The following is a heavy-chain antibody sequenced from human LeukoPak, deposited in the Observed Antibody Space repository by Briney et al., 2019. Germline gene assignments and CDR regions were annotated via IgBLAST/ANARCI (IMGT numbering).Heavy chain of an antibody. D-gene: IGHD3-22*01. CDR2: IYYSGST. V-gene: IGHV4-39*01. J-gene: IGHJ5*02. CDR1: GGSFSGYY. CDR3: ARHYAGGYYYRWFDP. Sequence: SETLSLTCAVYGGSFSGYYWGWIRQPPGKGLEWIGSIYYSGSTYYNPSLKSRVTISVDTSKNQFSLKLSSVTAADTAVYYCARHYAGGYYYRWFDPWGQGTLVTVSS.